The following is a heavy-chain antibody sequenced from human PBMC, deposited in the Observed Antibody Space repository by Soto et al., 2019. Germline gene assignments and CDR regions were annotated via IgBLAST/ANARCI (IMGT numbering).Heavy chain of an antibody. J-gene: IGHJ4*02. D-gene: IGHD3-16*02. CDR1: GFSLSTSGMC. V-gene: IGHV2-70*01. CDR3: ARMASSGRYLDY. Sequence: SAPTLVNPTQTLTLTCTFSGFSLSTSGMCVSWIRQPPGKALEWLALIDWDDDKYYSTSLKTRLTISKDTSKNQVVLTMTNMDPVDTATYYCARMASSGRYLDYWGQGTLVTVSS. CDR2: IDWDDDK.